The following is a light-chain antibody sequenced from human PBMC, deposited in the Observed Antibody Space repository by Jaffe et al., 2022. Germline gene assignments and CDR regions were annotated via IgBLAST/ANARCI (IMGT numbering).Light chain of an antibody. CDR3: QQYNNWPPIT. J-gene: IGKJ5*01. V-gene: IGKV3-15*01. Sequence: EIVMTQSPATLSVSPGERATLSCRVSQSVSSDLAWYQQKPGQAPRLLIYGASTRATGIPARFSGSGSGTEFTLTINNLQSEDFAVYYCQQYNNWPPITFGQGTRVEIK. CDR1: QSVSSD. CDR2: GAS.